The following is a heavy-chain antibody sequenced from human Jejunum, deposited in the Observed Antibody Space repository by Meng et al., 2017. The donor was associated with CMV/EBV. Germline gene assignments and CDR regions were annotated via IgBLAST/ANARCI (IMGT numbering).Heavy chain of an antibody. J-gene: IGHJ4*02. Sequence: SSYYWGWIRQPPGKGLEWIGDMYDTGTTYYNPSLKNRVTMSLDTSKNQFSLKLSSVTAADTAVYYCARRGHYCGGDGECSLGFDYWGQGSLVTVSS. CDR2: MYDTGTT. V-gene: IGHV4-39*07. D-gene: IGHD2-21*01. CDR1: SSYY. CDR3: ARRGHYCGGDGECSLGFDY.